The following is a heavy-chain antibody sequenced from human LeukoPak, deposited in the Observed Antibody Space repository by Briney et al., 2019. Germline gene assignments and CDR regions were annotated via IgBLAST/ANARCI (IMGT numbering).Heavy chain of an antibody. D-gene: IGHD6-19*01. CDR3: AKRGPAGAGRSPDYFDY. CDR2: ISGSGGST. V-gene: IGHV3-23*01. Sequence: GGSLRLSCAASGFTFSSYVMSWVRQAPGKGLEWVSAISGSGGSTYYADSVKGRFTISKDNSKNTLYLQMNSLRAEDTAVYYCAKRGPAGAGRSPDYFDYWGQGTLVTVSS. J-gene: IGHJ4*02. CDR1: GFTFSSYV.